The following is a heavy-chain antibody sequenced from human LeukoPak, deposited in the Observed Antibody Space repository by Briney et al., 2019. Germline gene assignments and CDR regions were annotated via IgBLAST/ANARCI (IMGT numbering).Heavy chain of an antibody. CDR3: AKVHWRYCSGGSCSYYYGMDV. J-gene: IGHJ6*02. D-gene: IGHD2-15*01. V-gene: IGHV3-23*01. Sequence: GGSLRLSCAASGFTFSSYAMSWVRQAPGKGLEWVSTISGSGGDTYYADSVKGRFTISRDNSKNTLCLQMNGLRAEDTAVYYCAKVHWRYCSGGSCSYYYGMDVWGQGTTVTVSS. CDR1: GFTFSSYA. CDR2: ISGSGGDT.